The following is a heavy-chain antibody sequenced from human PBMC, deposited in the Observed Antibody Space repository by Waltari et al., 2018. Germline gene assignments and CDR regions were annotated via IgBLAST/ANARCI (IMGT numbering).Heavy chain of an antibody. CDR3: ARDRGWNTFDY. Sequence: EVQLVESGGNLVQPGGSLRLSCAASGFTFSSYWIPWVRQAPGRGREWVANIKEDGSQRYYVDSVKGRFTISRDNAKNSLYRQMSSLRAEDTGLYYCARDRGWNTFDYWGQGTLVTVSS. V-gene: IGHV3-7*04. D-gene: IGHD6-19*01. CDR2: IKEDGSQR. CDR1: GFTFSSYW. J-gene: IGHJ4*02.